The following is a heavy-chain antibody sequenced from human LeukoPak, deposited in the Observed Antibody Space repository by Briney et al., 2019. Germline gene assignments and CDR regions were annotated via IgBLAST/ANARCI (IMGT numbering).Heavy chain of an antibody. D-gene: IGHD6-19*01. V-gene: IGHV3-48*03. CDR3: ARGMYSSGWYHY. Sequence: PGGSLRLSCAASGFTFSTYEMTWVRQAPGKGLEWVSYISSSGATIYYADSVKGRFTISRDNANNSLYLQMNTLRAEDTAVYYCARGMYSSGWYHYWGQGTLVTVSS. CDR2: ISSSGATI. CDR1: GFTFSTYE. J-gene: IGHJ4*02.